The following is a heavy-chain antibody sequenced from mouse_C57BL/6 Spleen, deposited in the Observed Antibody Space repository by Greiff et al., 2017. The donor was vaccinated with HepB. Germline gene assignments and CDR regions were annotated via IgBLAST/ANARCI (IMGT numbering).Heavy chain of an antibody. V-gene: IGHV10-1*01. J-gene: IGHJ2*01. CDR2: IRSKSNNYAT. Sequence: EVKLQESGGGLVQPKGSLKLSCAASGFSFNTYAMNWVRQAPGKGLEWVARIRSKSNNYATYYADSVKDRFTISRDDSESMLYLQMNNLKTEDTAMYYCVRHGGYYRDYFDYWGQGTTLTVSS. D-gene: IGHD2-3*01. CDR3: VRHGGYYRDYFDY. CDR1: GFSFNTYA.